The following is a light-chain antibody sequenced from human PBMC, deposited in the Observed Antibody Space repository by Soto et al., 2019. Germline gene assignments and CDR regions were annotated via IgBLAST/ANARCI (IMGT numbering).Light chain of an antibody. CDR2: VAS. J-gene: IGKJ1*01. V-gene: IGKV1-39*01. Sequence: DIQMTQSPSSLSASLGDRVTITCRASENIIQYLNWYQQKPGKVPRLLVYVASRLETGVPSRFSASGFGTEFTLTIRGLQSEDFATYYCQHSYTAPWTFGQGTKV. CDR3: QHSYTAPWT. CDR1: ENIIQY.